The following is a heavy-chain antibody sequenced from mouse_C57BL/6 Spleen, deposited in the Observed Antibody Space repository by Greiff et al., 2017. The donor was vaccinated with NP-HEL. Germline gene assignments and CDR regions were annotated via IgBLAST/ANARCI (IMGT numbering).Heavy chain of an antibody. CDR1: GYAFSSYW. CDR3: ARYHITTVVDY. D-gene: IGHD1-1*01. J-gene: IGHJ2*01. Sequence: VQLQESGAELVKPGASVKISCKASGYAFSSYWMNWVKQRPGKGLEWIGQIYPGDGDTNYNGKFKGKATLTADKSSSTAYMQLSSLTSEDSAVYFCARYHITTVVDYWGQGTTLTVSS. V-gene: IGHV1-80*01. CDR2: IYPGDGDT.